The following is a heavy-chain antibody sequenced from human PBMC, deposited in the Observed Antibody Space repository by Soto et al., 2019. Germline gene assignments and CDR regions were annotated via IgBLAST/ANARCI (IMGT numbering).Heavy chain of an antibody. Sequence: SETLALTCTVSGGSITSYYWSWIRQPPGKGLEWIGYIFYSGSTNYNPSLTSRVTLSVDTSKNQLSLKLTSVNAADTAVYYCARVGGAPLGAFDIWGQGTMVTVSS. V-gene: IGHV4-59*01. CDR2: IFYSGST. J-gene: IGHJ3*02. CDR3: ARVGGAPLGAFDI. D-gene: IGHD1-26*01. CDR1: GGSITSYY.